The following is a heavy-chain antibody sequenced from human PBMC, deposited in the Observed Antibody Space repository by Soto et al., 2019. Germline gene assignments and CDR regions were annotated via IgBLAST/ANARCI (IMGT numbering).Heavy chain of an antibody. D-gene: IGHD1-1*01. J-gene: IGHJ4*02. V-gene: IGHV2-5*01. Sequence: QITLKESGPTLVKPTQTLTLTCTFSGFSLSTTGVGVSWIRQPPGKALEWLALIYWNDDKRYSPSLKSRLTIPKDTSKNQVVLTMTNMDTVDTATYYYANNGTAFDYWGQGTLVTVSS. CDR2: IYWNDDK. CDR3: ANNGTAFDY. CDR1: GFSLSTTGVG.